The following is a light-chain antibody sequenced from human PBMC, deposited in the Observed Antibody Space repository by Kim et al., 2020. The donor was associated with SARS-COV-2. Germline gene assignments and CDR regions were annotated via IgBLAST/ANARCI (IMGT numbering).Light chain of an antibody. CDR2: DAT. CDR1: QTINTR. V-gene: IGKV3-15*01. CDR3: QQSNDWPPLT. J-gene: IGKJ1*01. Sequence: PGERATLSGVASQTINTRLVWYRQKPGQAPRLLIYDATTRATGVPARFIASGSETDFTLTISSLQSEDFAVYYCQQSNDWPPLTFGQGTKVDIK.